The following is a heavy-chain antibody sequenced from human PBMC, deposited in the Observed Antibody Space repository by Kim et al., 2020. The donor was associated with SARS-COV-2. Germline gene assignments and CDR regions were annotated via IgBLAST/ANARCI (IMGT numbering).Heavy chain of an antibody. CDR3: ARGTRLWLNYFDY. Sequence: YAVSVKSRITIIPVTSKNQFFLQLNSVTPEDTAVYYCARGTRLWLNYFDYWGQGTLVTVSS. V-gene: IGHV6-1*01. J-gene: IGHJ4*02. D-gene: IGHD5-18*01.